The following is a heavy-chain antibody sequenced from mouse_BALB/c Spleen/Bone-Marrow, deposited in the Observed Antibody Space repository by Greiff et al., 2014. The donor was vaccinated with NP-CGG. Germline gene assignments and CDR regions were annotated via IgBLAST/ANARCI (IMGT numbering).Heavy chain of an antibody. CDR3: ASYVYGYYFDY. CDR2: IDPANGNT. CDR1: GFNVKDTY. D-gene: IGHD2-2*01. J-gene: IGHJ2*01. V-gene: IGHV14-3*02. Sequence: VQLKESGAELVKPGASVKLSCTASGFNVKDTYIHWVKQRPEQGLEWIGRIDPANGNTKYDPKFQGKATITADTSSNTAYLQLSSPTSEDTAVYYCASYVYGYYFDYWGQGTTLTVSS.